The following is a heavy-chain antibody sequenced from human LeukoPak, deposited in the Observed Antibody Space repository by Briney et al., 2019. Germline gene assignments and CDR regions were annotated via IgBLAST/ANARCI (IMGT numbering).Heavy chain of an antibody. V-gene: IGHV4-30-2*01. CDR1: GGSISSGGYS. Sequence: PSQTLSLTCAVSGGSISSGGYSWSWIRQPPGKGLEWIGYIYHSGSTYYNPSLKSRVTISVDRSKNQFSLKLSSVTAADTAVYYCARGYSGPFLNQAPITIDYWGQGTLVTVSS. CDR3: ARGYSGPFLNQAPITIDY. D-gene: IGHD3-10*01. CDR2: IYHSGST. J-gene: IGHJ4*02.